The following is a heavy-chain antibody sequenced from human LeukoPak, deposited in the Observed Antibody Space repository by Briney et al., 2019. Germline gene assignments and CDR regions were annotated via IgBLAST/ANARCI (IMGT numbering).Heavy chain of an antibody. CDR1: GFTFSSYA. V-gene: IGHV3-23*01. CDR3: AKDGSSSWYYFDY. CDR2: ITGGGDNT. Sequence: GGSLRLSCAGTGFTFSSYAMIWVRQAPGKGLEWVSTITGGGDNTFYADSVTGRFTISRDNSKNTLYLQMNSLRAEDTAVYYCAKDGSSSWYYFDYWGQGTLVTVSS. D-gene: IGHD3-10*01. J-gene: IGHJ4*02.